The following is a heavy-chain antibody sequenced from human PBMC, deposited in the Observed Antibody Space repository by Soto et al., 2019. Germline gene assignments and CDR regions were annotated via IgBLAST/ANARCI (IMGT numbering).Heavy chain of an antibody. V-gene: IGHV3-7*03. CDR2: IKQDGSEK. D-gene: IGHD1-1*01. CDR3: ARVQILQLENIFDY. J-gene: IGHJ4*02. CDR1: GFTFSSYW. Sequence: GGSLRLSCAASGFTFSSYWMSWVRQAPGKGLEWVANIKQDGSEKNYVNSVKGRFTISRDNAKNSLYLQMSSLRADDTAVYFCARVQILQLENIFDYWGQGALVTVSS.